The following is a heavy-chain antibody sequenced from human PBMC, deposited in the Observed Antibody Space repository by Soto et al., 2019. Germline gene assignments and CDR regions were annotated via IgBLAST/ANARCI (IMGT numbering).Heavy chain of an antibody. CDR2: IGGSGGST. Sequence: PGGSLRLSCAASGFTFSSYAMSWVRQAPGKGLEWVSAIGGSGGSTYYADSVRGRFTISRDNSKNTLYLQMNSLRAEDTAVYYCAKDLIITPVYWGQGTLVTVSS. V-gene: IGHV3-23*01. CDR3: AKDLIITPVY. J-gene: IGHJ4*02. CDR1: GFTFSSYA. D-gene: IGHD2-8*01.